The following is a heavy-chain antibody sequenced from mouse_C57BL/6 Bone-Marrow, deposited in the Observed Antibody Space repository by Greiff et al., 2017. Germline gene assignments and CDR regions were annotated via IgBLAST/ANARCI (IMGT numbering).Heavy chain of an antibody. Sequence: EVKLVESGAELVRPGASVKLSCTASGFNFKDDYMHWVKQRPEQGLEWIGWIDPENGDTEYASKFQGKATITADTSSNTAYLQLSSLTSEDTAVYYCTFYSKWTWFAYWGQGTLVTVSA. J-gene: IGHJ3*01. CDR3: TFYSKWTWFAY. V-gene: IGHV14-4*01. CDR1: GFNFKDDY. D-gene: IGHD2-5*01. CDR2: IDPENGDT.